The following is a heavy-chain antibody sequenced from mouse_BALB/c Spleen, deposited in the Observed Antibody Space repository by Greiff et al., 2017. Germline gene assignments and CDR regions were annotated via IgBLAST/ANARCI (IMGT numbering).Heavy chain of an antibody. J-gene: IGHJ2*01. CDR1: GYAFTNYL. V-gene: IGHV1-54*03. CDR2: INPGSGGT. CDR3: ARGDYGSSADY. Sequence: QVQLQQSGAELVRPGTSVKVSCKASGYAFTNYLIEWVKQRPGQGLEWIGVINPGSGGTNYNEKFKGKATLTADKSSSTAYMQLSSLTSDDSAVYFCARGDYGSSADYWGQGTTLTVSS. D-gene: IGHD1-1*01.